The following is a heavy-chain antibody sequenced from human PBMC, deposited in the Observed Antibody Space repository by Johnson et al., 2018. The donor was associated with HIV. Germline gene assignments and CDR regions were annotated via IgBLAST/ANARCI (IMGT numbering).Heavy chain of an antibody. V-gene: IGHV3-30-3*02. CDR1: GFTFSSYA. Sequence: QMQLVESGGGVVRPGRSLRLSCAASGFTFSSYAVQWVRQAPDKGLEWVAVISYDGSKKYYADSVKGRFTISRDNSKNTLFLQMNSLRAEDTAVYYCAKSPLGRLREGAFDIWGQGTMVTVSS. CDR2: ISYDGSKK. CDR3: AKSPLGRLREGAFDI. D-gene: IGHD7-27*01. J-gene: IGHJ3*02.